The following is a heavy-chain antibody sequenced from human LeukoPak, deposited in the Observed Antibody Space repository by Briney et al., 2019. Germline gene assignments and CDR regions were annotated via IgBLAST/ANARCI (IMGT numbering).Heavy chain of an antibody. CDR1: GGTFGSYA. D-gene: IGHD2-15*01. CDR3: ARDGCSSTGTRSGGSCFDLY. Sequence: ASVKVSCKASGGTFGSYAISWVRQAPGQGLEWMGRIIPIFGTANYAQKFQGRVTITTDESTSTAYMELSSLRSEDTAVYYCARDGCSSTGTRSGGSCFDLYWGQGTLVTVS. CDR2: IIPIFGTA. J-gene: IGHJ4*02. V-gene: IGHV1-69*05.